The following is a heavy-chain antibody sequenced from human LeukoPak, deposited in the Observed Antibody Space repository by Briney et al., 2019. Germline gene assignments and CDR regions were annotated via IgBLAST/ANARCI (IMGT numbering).Heavy chain of an antibody. Sequence: GGSLRLSPAASGFTFTTYAMGGVPQAPGKGLCWGLGVSGSGDDTYYADSVKGRFTFSRDNSKNTLYLQMSSLRVEDTAVYYCAKGGPGYYESSLFEYWGQGTLVTVSS. CDR3: AKGGPGYYESSLFEY. CDR1: GFTFTTYA. D-gene: IGHD3-22*01. CDR2: VSGSGDDT. V-gene: IGHV3-23*01. J-gene: IGHJ4*02.